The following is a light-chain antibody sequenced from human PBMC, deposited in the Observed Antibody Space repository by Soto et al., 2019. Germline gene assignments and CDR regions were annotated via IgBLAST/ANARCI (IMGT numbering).Light chain of an antibody. Sequence: QLVLTQSPSASASLGASVKLTCTLSSGHSNNAVAWLQQQPEKGPRYLMKLNSDGSHTKGDGIPDRFSGSSSGAERYLTISSLQSEDEADYYCQTWGTGIKVFGGGTQLTVL. CDR2: LNSDGSH. CDR1: SGHSNNA. CDR3: QTWGTGIKV. J-gene: IGLJ3*02. V-gene: IGLV4-69*01.